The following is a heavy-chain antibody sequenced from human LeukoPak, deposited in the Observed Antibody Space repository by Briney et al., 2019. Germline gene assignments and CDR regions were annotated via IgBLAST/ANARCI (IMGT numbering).Heavy chain of an antibody. Sequence: PGGSLRLSCAAPGFTFSSYAMSWVRQAPGKGLEWVSAISGSGGSTYYADSVKGRFTISRDNAKNSLYLQMNSLRAEDTAVYYCASTHGDRPTYWGQGTLVTVSS. D-gene: IGHD4-17*01. CDR1: GFTFSSYA. CDR3: ASTHGDRPTY. V-gene: IGHV3-23*01. CDR2: ISGSGGST. J-gene: IGHJ4*02.